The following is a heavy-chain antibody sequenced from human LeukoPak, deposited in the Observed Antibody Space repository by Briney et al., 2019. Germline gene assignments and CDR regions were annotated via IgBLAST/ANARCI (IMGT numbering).Heavy chain of an antibody. V-gene: IGHV3-23*01. Sequence: GGSLRLSCAASGLPFGSYAMSWVRQSPGKGLEWGSAISGGNGNTYYAYYADSVRGRFTISRDSSKNTLYLQMNSRRAEDTAVYYCAKFYDILTGYFDYWGQGTLVTVSS. CDR1: GLPFGSYA. J-gene: IGHJ4*02. CDR3: AKFYDILTGYFDY. CDR2: ISGGNGNTYYA. D-gene: IGHD3-9*01.